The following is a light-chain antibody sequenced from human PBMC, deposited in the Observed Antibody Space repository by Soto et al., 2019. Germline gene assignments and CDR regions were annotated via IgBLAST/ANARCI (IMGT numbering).Light chain of an antibody. CDR1: QGIGTY. Sequence: DIQMTQSPSSLSASVGDRVTITCRASQGIGTYLNWYQRKPGKAPKLLIYAASSLQSGVPSRFSGSGSGTDFTLTISSLQPEDFAIYYCQQSYRSPLTFGGGTKVDIK. J-gene: IGKJ4*01. V-gene: IGKV1-39*01. CDR2: AAS. CDR3: QQSYRSPLT.